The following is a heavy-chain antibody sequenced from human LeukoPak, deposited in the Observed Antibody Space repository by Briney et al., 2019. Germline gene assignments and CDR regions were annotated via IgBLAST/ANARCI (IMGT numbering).Heavy chain of an antibody. Sequence: QPGRSLRLSCAASGFTFDDYAMHWVRQAPGKGLEWVSGISWNSGSIGYADSVKGRFTISRDNAKNSLYLQMNSLRAEDTAVYYCARSRSSGGFDYWGQGTLVTVSS. J-gene: IGHJ4*02. V-gene: IGHV3-9*01. D-gene: IGHD6-19*01. CDR1: GFTFDDYA. CDR3: ARSRSSGGFDY. CDR2: ISWNSGSI.